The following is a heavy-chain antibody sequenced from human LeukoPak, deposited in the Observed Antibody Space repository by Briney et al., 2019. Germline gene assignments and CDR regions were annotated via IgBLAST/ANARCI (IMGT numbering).Heavy chain of an antibody. CDR2: IYYTGTT. CDR1: GGSLSGHY. D-gene: IGHD2-2*01. CDR3: ARFSWGCSTASCYLTN. Sequence: PSETLSLTCTVGGGSLSGHYWGWIRQPPGKGLKLVGHIYYTGTTFYNPSLNSRVTITLDTSRNQFSLRLTSVIAADTAVYYCARFSWGCSTASCYLTNWGQGALVTVSS. J-gene: IGHJ4*02. V-gene: IGHV4-59*11.